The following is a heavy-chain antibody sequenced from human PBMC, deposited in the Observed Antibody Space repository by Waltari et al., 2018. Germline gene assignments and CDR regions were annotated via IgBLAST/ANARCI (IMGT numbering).Heavy chain of an antibody. CDR1: GFTFSSSS. CDR3: ARDLSIQGPPDY. CDR2: ISSSSSYI. J-gene: IGHJ4*02. Sequence: EVQLVESGGGLVKPGGSLSLSCAASGFTFSSSSMTWVRQAPGKGLEWVSSISSSSSYIYYADSVKVRFTISRDNAKNSLYLQMNSLRAEDTAVYYCARDLSIQGPPDYWGQGTLVTVSS. V-gene: IGHV3-21*01. D-gene: IGHD3-3*02.